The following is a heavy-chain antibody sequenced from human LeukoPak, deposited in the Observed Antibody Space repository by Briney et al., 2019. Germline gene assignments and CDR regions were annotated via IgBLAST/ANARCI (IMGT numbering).Heavy chain of an antibody. CDR3: ARARGSYWRGSWFDP. D-gene: IGHD1-26*01. CDR1: GGTFSSYA. J-gene: IGHJ5*02. V-gene: IGHV1-69*04. CDR2: IIPILGIA. Sequence: GASVKVSCKASGGTFSSYAISWERQAPGQGLEWMGRIIPILGIANYAQKFQGRVTITAEKSTSTAYMERSSLRSEDTAVYYCARARGSYWRGSWFDPWGQGTLVTVSS.